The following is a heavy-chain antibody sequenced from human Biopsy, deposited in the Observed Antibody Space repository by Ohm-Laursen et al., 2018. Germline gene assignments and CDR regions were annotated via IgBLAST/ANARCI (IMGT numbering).Heavy chain of an antibody. V-gene: IGHV3-30*03. CDR1: GFTFTSYA. D-gene: IGHD4-11*01. J-gene: IGHJ2*01. Sequence: SLRLSCSASGFTFTSYAMHWVRQAPGKGLEWVAVISYDGSGEYYADSLQGRFIISRDNPKNTVDLQMNSLRAEDTAVYFCARDGKRWDYSTYFSWHFDLWGRGTLVTISS. CDR2: ISYDGSGE. CDR3: ARDGKRWDYSTYFSWHFDL.